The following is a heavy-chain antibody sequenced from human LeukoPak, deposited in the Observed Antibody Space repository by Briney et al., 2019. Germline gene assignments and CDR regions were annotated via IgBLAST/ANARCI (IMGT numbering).Heavy chain of an antibody. V-gene: IGHV4-34*01. D-gene: IGHD2-15*01. J-gene: IGHJ6*02. Sequence: SETLSLTCTVSGDSISDYYWNWIRQPPGKGPEWIGEINHSGSTNYNPSLKSRVTISVDTSKNQFSLKLSSVTAADTAVYYCAREGVGYCSGGSCYGMDVWGQGTTVTVSS. CDR3: AREGVGYCSGGSCYGMDV. CDR1: GDSISDYY. CDR2: INHSGST.